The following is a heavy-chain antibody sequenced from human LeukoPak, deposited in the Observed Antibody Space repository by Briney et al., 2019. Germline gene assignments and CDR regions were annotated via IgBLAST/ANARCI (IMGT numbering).Heavy chain of an antibody. CDR3: ARDSSGAFDY. CDR1: GFTFTSYD. V-gene: IGHV3-33*01. CDR2: IWYDGSNT. Sequence: GRSLRLSCSASGFTFTSYDMHWVRQAPGKGLEWVALIWYDGSNTYYADSVRGRFIISRDNSKNTLYLQVNSLRAEDTAVYYCARDSSGAFDYWGQGTLVTVSS. D-gene: IGHD3-22*01. J-gene: IGHJ4*02.